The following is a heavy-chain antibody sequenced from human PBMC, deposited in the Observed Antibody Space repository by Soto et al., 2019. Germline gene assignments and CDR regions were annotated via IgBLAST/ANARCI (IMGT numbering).Heavy chain of an antibody. CDR3: ARQRNAYYGMAV. CDR2: IFPGDSDT. J-gene: IGHJ6*02. CDR1: TFSFTSYW. Sequence: GESLKISCKVSTFSFTSYWFAWVRQMPGKGLEWMGVIFPGDSDTRYSPSFQGQVTISADKSSSTAFLQWGSLEASDSAMYYCARQRNAYYGMAVWGQGTTVTVSS. V-gene: IGHV5-51*01.